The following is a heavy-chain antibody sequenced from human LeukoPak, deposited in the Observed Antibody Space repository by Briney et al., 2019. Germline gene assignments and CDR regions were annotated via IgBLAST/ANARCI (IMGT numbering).Heavy chain of an antibody. CDR1: GGSFSGYY. V-gene: IGHV4-34*01. Sequence: SETLSLTCAVYGGSFSGYYWSWIRQPPGKGLEWIGEINHSGSTNYNPSLKSRVTISVDTSKNQFSLKLSSVTAADTAVYYCAREGAVAGWYFRHWGQGTLVTVSS. J-gene: IGHJ1*01. CDR3: AREGAVAGWYFRH. CDR2: INHSGST. D-gene: IGHD6-19*01.